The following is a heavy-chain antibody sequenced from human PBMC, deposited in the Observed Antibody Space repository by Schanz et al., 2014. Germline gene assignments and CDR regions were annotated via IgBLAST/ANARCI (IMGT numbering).Heavy chain of an antibody. J-gene: IGHJ4*02. CDR3: ARGTDWNLHY. D-gene: IGHD1-1*01. Sequence: VQLVESGGGLVKPGGSLRLSCAASGFTFNSYAMTWVRQAPGKGLEWVSSISHSGGSKYYADSVKGRFTVSRDSGQNSLYLQMNSLRARDTAVYYCARGTDWNLHYWGQGALVTVSS. CDR2: ISHSGGSK. V-gene: IGHV3-23*04. CDR1: GFTFNSYA.